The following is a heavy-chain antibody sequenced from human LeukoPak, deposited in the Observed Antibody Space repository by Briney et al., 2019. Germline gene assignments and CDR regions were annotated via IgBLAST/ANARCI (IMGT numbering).Heavy chain of an antibody. CDR1: GFTFSSYS. V-gene: IGHV3-21*01. J-gene: IGHJ4*02. D-gene: IGHD3-22*01. CDR2: ISSSSSYI. CDR3: ARESIRTYYYDSSGGFDY. Sequence: GGSLRLSCAASGFTFSSYSMSWVRQAPGKGLEWVSSISSSSSYIYYADSVKGRFTISRDNAKNSLYLQMNSLRAEDTAVYYCARESIRTYYYDSSGGFDYWGQGTLVTVSS.